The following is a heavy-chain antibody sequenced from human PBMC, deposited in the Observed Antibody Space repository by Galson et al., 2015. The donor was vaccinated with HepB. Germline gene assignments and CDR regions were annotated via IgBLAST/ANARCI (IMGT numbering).Heavy chain of an antibody. V-gene: IGHV3-23*01. CDR2: IRGGGDAT. D-gene: IGHD2-8*02. CDR3: AKGMAGSCTRVLCYSFDY. J-gene: IGHJ4*02. CDR1: GFTFSTYA. Sequence: SLRLSCAASGFTFSTYAMRWVRQTPGKGLEWVAAIRGGGDATYHAASVTGRFTISRDGSKNTLWLQMTRLRAEDPATYYCAKGMAGSCTRVLCYSFDYWGQGSLVTVSS.